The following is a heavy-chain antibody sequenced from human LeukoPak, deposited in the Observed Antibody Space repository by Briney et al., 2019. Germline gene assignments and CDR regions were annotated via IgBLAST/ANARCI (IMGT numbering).Heavy chain of an antibody. CDR3: ARLIYDSSGYYYGTFDY. D-gene: IGHD3-22*01. Sequence: SEILSLTCTVSGGSISSYYWSWIRQPPGKGLEWIGYIYYSGSTNYNPSLKSRVTISVDTSKNQFSLKLSSVTAADTAVYYCARLIYDSSGYYYGTFDYWGQGTLVTVSS. J-gene: IGHJ4*02. V-gene: IGHV4-59*08. CDR1: GGSISSYY. CDR2: IYYSGST.